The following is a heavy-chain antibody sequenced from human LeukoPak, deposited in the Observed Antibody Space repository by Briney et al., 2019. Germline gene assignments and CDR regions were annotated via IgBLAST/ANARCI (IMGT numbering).Heavy chain of an antibody. V-gene: IGHV4-59*01. CDR1: VGSISSYY. Sequence: SQTLSLTCTVSVGSISSYYWSWIRQPPGKGLEWIGYIYYSGSTNYNPSLKSRVTISVKTSTSQCSLKLSSVTAADTAVYYCARVTGYMIEDYFDYWGQGTLVTVSS. D-gene: IGHD3-22*01. J-gene: IGHJ4*02. CDR3: ARVTGYMIEDYFDY. CDR2: IYYSGST.